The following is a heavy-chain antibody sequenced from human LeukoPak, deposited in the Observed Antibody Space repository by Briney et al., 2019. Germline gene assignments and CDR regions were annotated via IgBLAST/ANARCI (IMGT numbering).Heavy chain of an antibody. CDR1: GFTFSSYT. V-gene: IGHV3-48*01. Sequence: GGSLRLSCAASGFTFSSYTMDWVRQAPGKGLEWVSYISSSDSTIYYADSVKGRFTISRDNAKNSLYLQMNSLRAEDTAVYYCAKGIGKYYYGMDVWGQGTTVTVSS. CDR3: AKGIGKYYYGMDV. J-gene: IGHJ6*02. D-gene: IGHD3-10*01. CDR2: ISSSDSTI.